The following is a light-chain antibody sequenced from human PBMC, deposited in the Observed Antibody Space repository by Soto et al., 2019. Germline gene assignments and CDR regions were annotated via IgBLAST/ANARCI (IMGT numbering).Light chain of an antibody. J-gene: IGKJ2*01. CDR3: QQFGNSPPYT. V-gene: IGKV3-20*01. CDR2: GAS. CDR1: QSVSSSY. Sequence: EIVLTQSPGTLSLSPGERATLSCRASQSVSSSYLAWYQQKPGQAPRLLIYGASSRATGIPDSFSGSGSGTDFTLTISRLEPEDFAVYYCQQFGNSPPYTFGQGTKLEIK.